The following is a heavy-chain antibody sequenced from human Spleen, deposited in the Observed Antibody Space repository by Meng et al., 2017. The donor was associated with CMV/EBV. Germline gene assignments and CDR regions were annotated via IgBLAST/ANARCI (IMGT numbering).Heavy chain of an antibody. Sequence: GGSLRLSCAASGFTFSSYSMNWVRQAPGKGLEWVSSISSSSSYIYYADSVKGRFTISRDNAKNPLYLQMNSLRAEDTAVYYGERGSGSSSRMDYYYYGMDVWGQGTTVTVSS. V-gene: IGHV3-21*01. CDR1: GFTFSSYS. CDR3: ERGSGSSSRMDYYYYGMDV. CDR2: ISSSSSYI. D-gene: IGHD6-6*01. J-gene: IGHJ6*02.